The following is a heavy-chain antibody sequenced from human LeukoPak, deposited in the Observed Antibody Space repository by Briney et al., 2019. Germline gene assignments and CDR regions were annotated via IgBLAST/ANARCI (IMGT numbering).Heavy chain of an antibody. D-gene: IGHD5-12*01. Sequence: SETLSLTCTVSGGSVSSGSCYWSWIRQPPGKGLEWIGYIYYSGSTNYNPSLKSRVTISVDTSKNQFSLRLSSVTAADTAMYYCAREGGSRDSGYLRQYNFDYSGQGTLVTVSS. CDR3: AREGGSRDSGYLRQYNFDY. CDR1: GGSVSSGSCY. CDR2: IYYSGST. V-gene: IGHV4-61*01. J-gene: IGHJ4*02.